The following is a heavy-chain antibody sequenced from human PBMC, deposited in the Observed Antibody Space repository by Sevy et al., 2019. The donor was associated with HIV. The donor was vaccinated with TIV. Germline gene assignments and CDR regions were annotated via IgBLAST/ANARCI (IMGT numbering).Heavy chain of an antibody. CDR2: IIPIFGTV. J-gene: IGHJ4*02. V-gene: IGHV1-69*13. D-gene: IGHD6-13*01. CDR1: GGTFSSYA. CDR3: ARDSWVAAAGTEGLDY. Sequence: ASVKVSCKASGGTFSSYAISWVRQAPGQGLEWMGKIIPIFGTVNYAQKFQGRVTITADESTSTAYMELSSLRSEDTAVYYCARDSWVAAAGTEGLDYWGQGTLVTVSS.